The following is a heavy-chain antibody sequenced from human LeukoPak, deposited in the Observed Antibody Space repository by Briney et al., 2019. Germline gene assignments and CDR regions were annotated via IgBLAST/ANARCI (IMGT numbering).Heavy chain of an antibody. V-gene: IGHV4-4*07. J-gene: IGHJ4*02. Sequence: PSQTLSLTCTVSGGSISSSYWSWVRQPAGKGLEWIGRIYSSGSTNYNPSLKSRVSMSVDTSKNQFSLKLTSVTAADTAVYYCARGGKATVVTMWGQGILVTVSS. D-gene: IGHD4-23*01. CDR2: IYSSGST. CDR3: ARGGKATVVTM. CDR1: GGSISSSY.